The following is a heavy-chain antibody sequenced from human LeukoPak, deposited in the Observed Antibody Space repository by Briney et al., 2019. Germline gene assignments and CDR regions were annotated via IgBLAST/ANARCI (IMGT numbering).Heavy chain of an antibody. D-gene: IGHD4-11*01. CDR1: GYTFTNYG. Sequence: ASVKVSCKASGYTFTNYGIGWVRQAPGQGLEWMGWISDYNDNANYAQRLQGRVTMTKDTSTSTAYVELSSLRSDDTAVYYCAREKVTTVKGVFYYYYYYMDVWGKGTTVTVSS. CDR2: ISDYNDNA. V-gene: IGHV1-18*01. J-gene: IGHJ6*03. CDR3: AREKVTTVKGVFYYYYYYMDV.